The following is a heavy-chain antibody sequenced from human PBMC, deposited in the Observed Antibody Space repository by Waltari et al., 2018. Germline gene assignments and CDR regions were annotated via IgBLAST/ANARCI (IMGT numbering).Heavy chain of an antibody. CDR2: INHSGST. Sequence: QVQLQQWGAGLLKPSETLSLTCAVYGGSFSGYYWSWIRKPTGKGLEWIGEINHSGSTNYNPSLKSRVTISVDTSKNQFSLKLSSVTAADTAVYYCARAWISLILGATSAFDIWGQGTMVTVS. V-gene: IGHV4-34*01. J-gene: IGHJ3*02. D-gene: IGHD1-26*01. CDR3: ARAWISLILGATSAFDI. CDR1: GGSFSGYY.